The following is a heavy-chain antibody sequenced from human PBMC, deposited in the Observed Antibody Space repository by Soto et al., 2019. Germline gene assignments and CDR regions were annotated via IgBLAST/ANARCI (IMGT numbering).Heavy chain of an antibody. D-gene: IGHD3-10*01. Sequence: QVQLQESGPGLVKPSQTLSLTCTVSGGSISSGGYYWSWIRQHPGKGLVWIGYIYYSGSTYYNPSLKSRVTISVDTSKNQFSLKLSSVTAADTAVYYCATWGAMVRGVMGYYYYMDVWGKGTTVTVSS. J-gene: IGHJ6*03. CDR3: ATWGAMVRGVMGYYYYMDV. V-gene: IGHV4-31*03. CDR2: IYYSGST. CDR1: GGSISSGGYY.